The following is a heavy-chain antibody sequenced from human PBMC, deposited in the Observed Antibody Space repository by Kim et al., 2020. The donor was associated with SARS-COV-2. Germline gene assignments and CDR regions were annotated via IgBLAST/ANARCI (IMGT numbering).Heavy chain of an antibody. J-gene: IGHJ1*01. CDR3: ARDPGFGGEYFQH. D-gene: IGHD3-16*01. V-gene: IGHV7-4-1*02. Sequence: YAQGFTGRFVFSLDTSVSTAYLQISSLKAEDTAVYYCARDPGFGGEYFQHWGQGTLVTVSS.